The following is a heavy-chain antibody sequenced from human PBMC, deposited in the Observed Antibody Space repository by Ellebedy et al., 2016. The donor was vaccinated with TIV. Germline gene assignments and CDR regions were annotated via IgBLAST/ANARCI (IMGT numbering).Heavy chain of an antibody. CDR2: IHQYGSEV. V-gene: IGHV3-7*01. CDR1: GSDIGTYW. Sequence: PGGSLRLSCVASGSDIGTYWMTWVRQAPGKGLEWVASIHQYGSEVYYVDSVKARFTISRDNDKNSLYLQMNSLRAEDTAVYYCARDLDRNYPGAYFDYWGQGTLVTVSS. J-gene: IGHJ4*02. D-gene: IGHD4-11*01. CDR3: ARDLDRNYPGAYFDY.